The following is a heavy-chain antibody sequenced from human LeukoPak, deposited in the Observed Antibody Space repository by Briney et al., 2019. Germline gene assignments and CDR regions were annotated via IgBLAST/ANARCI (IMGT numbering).Heavy chain of an antibody. V-gene: IGHV3-7*01. CDR3: ARNLGSGFDLGDY. Sequence: PGGSLRLSCAASGFTFTSYWLTWVRQAPGKGLEWVANINQDGSQKYYVDSVRGRFTISRDNAKNSLFLQINSLRAEDTAVYYCARNLGSGFDLGDYWGQGTLATVSS. CDR2: INQDGSQK. D-gene: IGHD5-12*01. J-gene: IGHJ4*02. CDR1: GFTFTSYW.